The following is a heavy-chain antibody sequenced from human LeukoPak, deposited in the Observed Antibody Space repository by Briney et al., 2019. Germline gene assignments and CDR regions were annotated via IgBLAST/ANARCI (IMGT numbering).Heavy chain of an antibody. CDR1: GFTFSSYA. CDR2: IKSKTDGGTT. J-gene: IGHJ3*02. D-gene: IGHD1-26*01. CDR3: TTIVGATTYDAFDI. Sequence: PGGSLRLPCAASGFTFSSYAMSWVRQAPGKGLEWVGRIKSKTDGGTTDYAAPVKGRFTISRDDSKNTLYLQMNSLKTEDTAVYYCTTIVGATTYDAFDIWGQGTMVTVSS. V-gene: IGHV3-15*01.